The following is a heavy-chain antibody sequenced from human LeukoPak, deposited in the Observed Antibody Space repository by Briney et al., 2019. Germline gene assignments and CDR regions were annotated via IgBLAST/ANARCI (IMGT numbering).Heavy chain of an antibody. J-gene: IGHJ5*02. CDR2: ISSSSSYI. CDR1: GFTFSSYS. Sequence: PGGSLRLSCAASGFTFSSYSMNWVRQAPGKGLEWVSSISSSSSYIYYAHSVKGRFTISRDNAKNSLYLQMNSLRAEGTAVYYCARDPSWFDPWGEGTLVTVSS. V-gene: IGHV3-21*01. CDR3: ARDPSWFDP.